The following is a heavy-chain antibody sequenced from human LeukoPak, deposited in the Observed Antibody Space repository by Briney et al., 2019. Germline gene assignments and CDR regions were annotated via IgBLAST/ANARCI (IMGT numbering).Heavy chain of an antibody. V-gene: IGHV3-30*03. CDR2: ISYDGSNK. CDR3: ARYRDYGDYRGYYFDY. CDR1: GFTFSSYG. J-gene: IGHJ4*02. D-gene: IGHD4-17*01. Sequence: PGGSLRLSCAASGFTFSSYGMHWVRQAPGKGLEWVAVISYDGSNKYYADSVKGRFTISRDNSKNTLYLQMNSLRAEDTAVYYCARYRDYGDYRGYYFDYWGQGTLVTVSS.